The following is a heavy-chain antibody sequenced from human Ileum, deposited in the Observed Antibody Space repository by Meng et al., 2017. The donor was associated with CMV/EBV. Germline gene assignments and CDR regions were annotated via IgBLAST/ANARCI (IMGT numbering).Heavy chain of an antibody. CDR3: ARDGGSGYSFDN. Sequence: GGSLRLSCAASEFTFNSHWMSWARQAPGKGLEWVANINQDGSEKKYVDAVKGRFIITRDNADNSLHLQMNSLRAEDTAVYYCARDGGSGYSFDNWGQGTLVTVSS. J-gene: IGHJ4*02. CDR1: EFTFNSHW. CDR2: INQDGSEK. D-gene: IGHD5-12*01. V-gene: IGHV3-7*01.